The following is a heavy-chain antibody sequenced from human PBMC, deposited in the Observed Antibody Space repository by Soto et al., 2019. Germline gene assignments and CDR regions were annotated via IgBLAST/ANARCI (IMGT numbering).Heavy chain of an antibody. J-gene: IGHJ6*02. D-gene: IGHD3-3*01. CDR1: GYTFTGYY. Sequence: ASVKVSCKASGYTFTGYYMHWVRQAPGQGLEWMGWINPNSGGTNYAQKFQGWVTMTRDTSISTAYMELSRLRSDDTAVYYCARGGLEWLLEYGMDVWGQGTTVTVSS. V-gene: IGHV1-2*04. CDR3: ARGGLEWLLEYGMDV. CDR2: INPNSGGT.